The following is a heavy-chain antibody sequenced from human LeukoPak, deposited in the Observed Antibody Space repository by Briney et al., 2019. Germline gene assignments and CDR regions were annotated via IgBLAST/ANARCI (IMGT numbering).Heavy chain of an antibody. D-gene: IGHD3-10*01. CDR2: IYYSGST. CDR1: GGSISSGGYY. Sequence: SETLSLTCTVSGGSISSGGYYWSWIRQHPGKGLEWIGYIYYSGSTYYNPSLKSRVTISVDTSKNQFSLKLSSVTAADTAVYYCARDFTMVRGARGLNWFDPWGQGTLVTVSS. J-gene: IGHJ5*02. V-gene: IGHV4-31*03. CDR3: ARDFTMVRGARGLNWFDP.